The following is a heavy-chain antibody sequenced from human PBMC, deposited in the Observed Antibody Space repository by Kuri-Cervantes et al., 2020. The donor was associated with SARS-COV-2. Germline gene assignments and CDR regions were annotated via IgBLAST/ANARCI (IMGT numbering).Heavy chain of an antibody. CDR2: INHSGST. V-gene: IGHV4-34*01. CDR3: ARGLRPYWYFDH. CDR1: GGSFSGYY. J-gene: IGHJ2*01. Sequence: SETLSLTCAVYGGSFSGYYWSWIRQPPGKGLEWIGEINHSGSTNYNPSLKSRVTISVDTSKNQFSLKLSSVTAADTAVYYCARGLRPYWYFDHWGRGTLVTVSS.